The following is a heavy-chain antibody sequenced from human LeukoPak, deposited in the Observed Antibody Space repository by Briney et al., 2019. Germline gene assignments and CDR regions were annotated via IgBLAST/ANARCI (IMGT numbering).Heavy chain of an antibody. CDR2: IRGNAGTT. V-gene: IGHV3-23*01. Sequence: GGSLRLSCAASGFTFSKNGMTWVRQAPGKGLEWVSFIRGNAGTTYYADSVKGRFTISRDNSKNTLYLHMSTLRPEDTAVYYCAYSSGYYHWGEGALVTVSS. J-gene: IGHJ1*01. CDR3: AYSSGYYH. D-gene: IGHD3-22*01. CDR1: GFTFSKNG.